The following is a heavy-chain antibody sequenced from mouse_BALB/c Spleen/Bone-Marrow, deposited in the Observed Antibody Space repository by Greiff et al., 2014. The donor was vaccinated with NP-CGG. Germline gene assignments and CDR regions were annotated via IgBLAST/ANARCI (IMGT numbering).Heavy chain of an antibody. CDR1: GDSITSGY. CDR3: EIYEGDAFPY. V-gene: IGHV3-8*02. CDR2: ISYNGNT. J-gene: IGHJ3*01. Sequence: LSLTCSVTGDSITSGYWNWIRKFPGNKLEYMGYISYNGNTYSNPSLKSRISITRDTSKNQYYLQLKSVTTEDTAKYYCEIYEGDAFPYWGKGILATVSA. D-gene: IGHD2-13*01.